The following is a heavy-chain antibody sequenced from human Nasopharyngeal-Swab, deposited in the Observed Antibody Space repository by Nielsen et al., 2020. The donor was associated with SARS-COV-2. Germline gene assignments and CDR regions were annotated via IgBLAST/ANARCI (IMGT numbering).Heavy chain of an antibody. CDR2: ISAYNGNT. CDR3: AGGIFY. D-gene: IGHD3-3*02. CDR1: GYTFTSYG. J-gene: IGHJ4*02. Sequence: ASVKVSCKASGYTFTSYGISWVRQAPGQGLEWMGWISAYNGNTNYAQKLQGRVTMTTDTFTGTAYMELRGLKSDDSAIYFCAGGIFYWGQGTLVTVSS. V-gene: IGHV1-18*01.